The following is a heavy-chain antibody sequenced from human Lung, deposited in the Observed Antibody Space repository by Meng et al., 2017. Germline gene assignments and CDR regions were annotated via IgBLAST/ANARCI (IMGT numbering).Heavy chain of an antibody. J-gene: IGHJ4*02. CDR3: AREYYYRGSGGFYY. V-gene: IGHV7-4-1*02. Sequence: ASVKVSCKPSGYTFTWFSIHWVRQAPGQGLEWMGRINTNTGRPTYAPDFTGRFVFSLDTSATTAYLQITNLKAEDTALYFCAREYYYRGSGGFYYWGRGTQVTVSS. CDR2: INTNTGRP. D-gene: IGHD3-22*01. CDR1: GYTFTWFS.